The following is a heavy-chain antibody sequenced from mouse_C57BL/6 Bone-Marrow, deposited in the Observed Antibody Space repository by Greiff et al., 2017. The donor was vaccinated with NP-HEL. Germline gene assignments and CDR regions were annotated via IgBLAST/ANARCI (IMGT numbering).Heavy chain of an antibody. V-gene: IGHV5-12*01. D-gene: IGHD1-1*01. J-gene: IGHJ4*01. CDR3: ARHAYYGSSPHYAMDY. CDR2: ISNGGGST. Sequence: EVQGVESGGGLVQPGGSLKLSCAASGFTFSDYYMYWVRQTPEKRLEWVAYISNGGGSTYYPDTVKGRFTISRDNAKNTLYLQMSRLKSEDTAMYYCARHAYYGSSPHYAMDYWGQGTSVTVSS. CDR1: GFTFSDYY.